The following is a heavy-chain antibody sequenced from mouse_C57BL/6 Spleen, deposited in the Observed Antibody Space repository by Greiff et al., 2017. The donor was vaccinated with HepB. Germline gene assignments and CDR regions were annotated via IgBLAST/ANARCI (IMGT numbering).Heavy chain of an antibody. CDR1: GYTFTDYY. V-gene: IGHV1-26*01. CDR3: ATYGSSSLWYFDV. Sequence: VQLQQSGPELVKPGASVKISCKASGYTFTDYYMNWVKQSHGKSLEWIGDINPNNGGTSYNQKFKGKATLTVDKSSSTAYMELRSLTSEDSAVYYCATYGSSSLWYFDVWGTGTTVTVSS. CDR2: INPNNGGT. J-gene: IGHJ1*03. D-gene: IGHD1-1*01.